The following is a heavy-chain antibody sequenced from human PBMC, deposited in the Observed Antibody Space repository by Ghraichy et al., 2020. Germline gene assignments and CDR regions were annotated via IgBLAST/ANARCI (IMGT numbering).Heavy chain of an antibody. Sequence: ASVKVSCKASGYTFTGYYMHWVRQAPGQGLEWMGWINPNSGGTNYAQKFQGRVTMTRDTSISTAYMELSRLRSDDTAVYYCARRRWLQLRAFDIWGQGTMVTVSS. D-gene: IGHD5-24*01. CDR2: INPNSGGT. CDR1: GYTFTGYY. CDR3: ARRRWLQLRAFDI. V-gene: IGHV1-2*02. J-gene: IGHJ3*02.